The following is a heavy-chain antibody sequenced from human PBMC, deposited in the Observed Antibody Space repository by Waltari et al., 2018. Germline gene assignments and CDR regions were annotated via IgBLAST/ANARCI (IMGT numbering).Heavy chain of an antibody. V-gene: IGHV1-8*03. CDR1: GYTFTSYD. CDR2: MNPNSVNT. Sequence: QVQLVQSGAEVKKPGASVKVSCKASGYTFTSYDINWVRQATGQGLEWMGWMNPNSVNTGYAQKFQGRVTITRNTSISTAYMELSSLRSEDTAVYYCARGPGGGHILTTSIWFDPWGQGTLVTVSS. D-gene: IGHD3-9*01. J-gene: IGHJ5*02. CDR3: ARGPGGGHILTTSIWFDP.